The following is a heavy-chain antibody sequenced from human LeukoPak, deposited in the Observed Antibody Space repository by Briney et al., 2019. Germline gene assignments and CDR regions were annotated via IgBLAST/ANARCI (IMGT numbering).Heavy chain of an antibody. Sequence: GGSLRLSCAASGFTFSSYGMHWVRQAPGKGLEWVSSITRSNYIYYADSVKGRFTISRDNAKNSLYLQMNSLRAEDTAVYYCAKPLYNSGWYGGGDYWGQGTLVTVSS. CDR1: GFTFSSYG. J-gene: IGHJ4*02. CDR3: AKPLYNSGWYGGGDY. V-gene: IGHV3-21*04. D-gene: IGHD6-19*01. CDR2: ITRSNYI.